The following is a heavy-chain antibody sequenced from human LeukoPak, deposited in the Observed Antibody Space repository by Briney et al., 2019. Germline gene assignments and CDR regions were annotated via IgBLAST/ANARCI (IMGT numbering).Heavy chain of an antibody. D-gene: IGHD2-15*01. V-gene: IGHV4-38-2*02. Sequence: SETLSLTCTVSGYSISSGYYWGWIRQPPGKGLEWIGSIYHSGSTYYNPSLKSRVTISVDTSKNQFSLKLSSVTAADTAVYYCASIVGGWFDPWGQGTLVTVSS. CDR2: IYHSGST. CDR3: ASIVGGWFDP. CDR1: GYSISSGYY. J-gene: IGHJ5*02.